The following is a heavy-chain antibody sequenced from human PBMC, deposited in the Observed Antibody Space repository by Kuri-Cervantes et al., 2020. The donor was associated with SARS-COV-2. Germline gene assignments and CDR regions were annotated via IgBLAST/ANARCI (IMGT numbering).Heavy chain of an antibody. Sequence: SETLSLTCSVSGDSINHYYWSWIRQTAVKGLEWIGRISASGSTNYNPSLKSRVSMSVDTSKNQFSLKLLSVTAADTAVYYCARHPTVTLSNFDYWGQGTLVTVSS. V-gene: IGHV4-4*07. CDR3: ARHPTVTLSNFDY. CDR2: ISASGST. J-gene: IGHJ4*02. D-gene: IGHD4-11*01. CDR1: GDSINHYY.